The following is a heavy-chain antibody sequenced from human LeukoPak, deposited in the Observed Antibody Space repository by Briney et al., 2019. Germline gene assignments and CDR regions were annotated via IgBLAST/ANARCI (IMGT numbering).Heavy chain of an antibody. CDR2: IYHSGST. CDR3: ARDPNDGDYFDY. Sequence: SETLSLTCAVSGGSISSSNWWSWVRPPPGKGLEWIGEIYHSGSTNYNPSLKSRVTISVDKSKNQFSLKLNSVTAADTAVYYCARDPNDGDYFDYWGQGTLVTVSS. V-gene: IGHV4-4*02. J-gene: IGHJ4*02. D-gene: IGHD2-8*01. CDR1: GGSISSSNW.